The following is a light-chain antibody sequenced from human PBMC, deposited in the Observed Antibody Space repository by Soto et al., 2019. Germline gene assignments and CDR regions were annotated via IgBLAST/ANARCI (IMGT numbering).Light chain of an antibody. J-gene: IGKJ5*01. CDR1: QSIHTS. CDR3: QQRNVWPPIT. CDR2: DST. V-gene: IGKV3-11*01. Sequence: EIVLTQSPGSLSLSPRERATLSCRASQSIHTSLAWYQQKSGKPPRLVIYDSTLRANGVPDRFGGSRSGTEFTLTINSLEPEDFAVYYCQQRNVWPPITFGQGTRLEIK.